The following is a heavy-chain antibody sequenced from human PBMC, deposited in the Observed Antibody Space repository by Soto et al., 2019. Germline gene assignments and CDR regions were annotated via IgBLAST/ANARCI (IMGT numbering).Heavy chain of an antibody. CDR2: IYHTGTT. CDR1: GDSIRSSY. J-gene: IGHJ4*02. Sequence: SETLSLTCTVSGDSIRSSYWTWIRQAPGRGLEWIGDIYHTGTTNYNPSLKSRVSISVDTSKNQFSLRLRSVTAADTAIYFCAKISAGSTDETMFTVFDHWSQGTLVTVS. D-gene: IGHD6-13*01. CDR3: AKISAGSTDETMFTVFDH. V-gene: IGHV4-59*03.